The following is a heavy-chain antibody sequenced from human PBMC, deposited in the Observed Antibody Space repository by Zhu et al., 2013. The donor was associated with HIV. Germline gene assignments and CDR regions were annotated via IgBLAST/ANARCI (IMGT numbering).Heavy chain of an antibody. V-gene: IGHV1-3*01. CDR2: INAGNGNT. D-gene: IGHD6-13*01. CDR1: GYTFTSYA. Sequence: QVQLVQSGAEVKKPGASVKVSCKASGYTFTSYAMHWVRQAPGQRLEWMGWINAGNGNTKYSQKFQGRVTITRDTSASTAYMELSSLRSEDTAVYYCARRGXSSWYYFDYWGPGNPGHRLL. J-gene: IGHJ4*02. CDR3: ARRGXSSWYYFDY.